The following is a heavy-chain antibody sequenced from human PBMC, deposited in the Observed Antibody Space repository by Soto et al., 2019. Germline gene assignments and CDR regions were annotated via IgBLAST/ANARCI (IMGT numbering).Heavy chain of an antibody. D-gene: IGHD4-17*01. J-gene: IGHJ2*01. Sequence: QVQLQESGPGLVKPSETLSLTCTVSGCSISGGIYYWSWVRQSPGKGLGWIGYIFHSGSTFYNPSLGSRVTISVDTSKNQFSLRLSSVTAADTSVYYGARAIIPLTTDWYFDLWGRGTLVTVSS. CDR1: GCSISGGIYY. CDR2: IFHSGST. V-gene: IGHV4-30-4*01. CDR3: ARAIIPLTTDWYFDL.